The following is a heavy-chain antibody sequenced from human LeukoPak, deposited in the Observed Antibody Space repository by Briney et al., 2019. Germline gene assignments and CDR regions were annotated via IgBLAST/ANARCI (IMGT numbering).Heavy chain of an antibody. Sequence: GGSLRLSCAASGFTFSRYWMHWVRQAPGKGLEGVSRVNGDGSTTTYADSVKGRFTISRDNAKNTLYLQMNSLSVEDTAVYYCAVKGGYNDLDAPFDYWGPGTLVTVSS. CDR3: AVKGGYNDLDAPFDY. D-gene: IGHD5-12*01. CDR2: VNGDGSTT. J-gene: IGHJ4*02. V-gene: IGHV3-74*01. CDR1: GFTFSRYW.